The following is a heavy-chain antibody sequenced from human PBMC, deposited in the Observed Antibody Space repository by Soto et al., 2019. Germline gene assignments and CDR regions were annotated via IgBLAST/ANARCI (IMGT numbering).Heavy chain of an antibody. D-gene: IGHD5-12*01. Sequence: QVQLVESGGGVVQPGRSLRLSCEVSGFSLSGYGMHWARQAPGKGLEWVAVIWYDGTTKNYADSVKGRFTISRDSSKNTVYLQMDSLKVEDTAVYYCARVVDRPSHLNWFDPWGQGVMVTVSS. V-gene: IGHV3-33*01. CDR2: IWYDGTTK. CDR3: ARVVDRPSHLNWFDP. CDR1: GFSLSGYG. J-gene: IGHJ5*02.